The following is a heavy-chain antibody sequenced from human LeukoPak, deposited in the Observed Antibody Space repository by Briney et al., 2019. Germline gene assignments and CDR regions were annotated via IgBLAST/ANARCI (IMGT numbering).Heavy chain of an antibody. D-gene: IGHD3-10*01. Sequence: PGGSLRLSXAASGFTFSSYEMNWVRQAPGKGLEWVSYISSSGSTIYYADSVKGRFTISRDNAKNSLYLQMNSLRAEDTAVYYCARVPGYYGSGSYHLGSDYWGQGTLVTVSS. CDR2: ISSSGSTI. J-gene: IGHJ4*02. CDR1: GFTFSSYE. V-gene: IGHV3-48*03. CDR3: ARVPGYYGSGSYHLGSDY.